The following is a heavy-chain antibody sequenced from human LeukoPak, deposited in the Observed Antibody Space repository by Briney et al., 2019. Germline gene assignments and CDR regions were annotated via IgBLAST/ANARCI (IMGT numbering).Heavy chain of an antibody. J-gene: IGHJ6*03. Sequence: GGSLRLSCTASAFTFSSYWMHWVRQAPGKGRVWVSRINSDGSSTSYADSGKGRFTISRDNAKNTLYLQMNSLRAEDTAVYYCARGAKTYYYYYMDVWGKGTTVTISS. CDR2: INSDGSST. CDR1: AFTFSSYW. V-gene: IGHV3-74*01. CDR3: ARGAKTYYYYYMDV.